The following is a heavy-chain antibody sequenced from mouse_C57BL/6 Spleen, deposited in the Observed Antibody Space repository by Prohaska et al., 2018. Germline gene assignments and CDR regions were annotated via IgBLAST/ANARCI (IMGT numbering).Heavy chain of an antibody. CDR2: INPYNGGT. CDR3: ARSYDYGGFDY. Sequence: GKQSHGKSLEWIGVINPYNGGTSYNQKFKGKATLTVDKSSSTAYMELNSLTSEDSAVYYCARSYDYGGFDYWGQGTTLTVSS. J-gene: IGHJ2*01. D-gene: IGHD2-4*01. V-gene: IGHV1-19*01.